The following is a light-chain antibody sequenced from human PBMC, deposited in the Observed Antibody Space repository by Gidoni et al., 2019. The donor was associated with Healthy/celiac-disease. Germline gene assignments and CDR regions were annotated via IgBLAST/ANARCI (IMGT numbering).Light chain of an antibody. CDR3: QQLNSYPPFT. CDR1: QGISSY. J-gene: IGKJ3*01. V-gene: IGKV1-9*01. Sequence: DIQLTQSPSFLSASVGDRVTITCRASQGISSYLAWYQQKPGKAPNLLIYAASTLQSGVPSRFSGSGSGTEFTLTISSLQPEDFATYYCQQLNSYPPFTFGPXTKVDIK. CDR2: AAS.